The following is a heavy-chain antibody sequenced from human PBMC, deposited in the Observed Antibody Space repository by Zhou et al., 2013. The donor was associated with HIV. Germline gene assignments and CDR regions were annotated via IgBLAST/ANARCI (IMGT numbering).Heavy chain of an antibody. CDR2: ISGYNGNR. J-gene: IGHJ4*02. Sequence: QVHLEQSGPEVKQPGASVKVSCKPSGYNFRNYGFSWVRQASGQGLEWMAWISGYNGNREYEQKFQGRLTLSTDTSTGTVFLEMTSLRSDDTAIYYCARNSPLYNSYGGDFDFWGQGTLVTVAS. CDR3: ARNSPLYNSYGGDFDF. D-gene: IGHD3-16*01. V-gene: IGHV1-18*04. CDR1: GYNFRNYG.